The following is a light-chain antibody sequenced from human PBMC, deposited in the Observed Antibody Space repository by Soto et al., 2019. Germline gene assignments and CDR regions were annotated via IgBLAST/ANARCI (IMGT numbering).Light chain of an antibody. CDR3: QQRSNWPPIT. J-gene: IGKJ5*01. Sequence: IQMTQSPTSLSASVGTRLTISCRASQSVSKFLNWYQHKPGKAPKLLXFSASTLESGVPSRFSGSGSATYFTLTISSLEPEDFAVYYCQQRSNWPPITFGQGTRLEIK. CDR1: QSVSKF. V-gene: IGKV1-39*01. CDR2: SAS.